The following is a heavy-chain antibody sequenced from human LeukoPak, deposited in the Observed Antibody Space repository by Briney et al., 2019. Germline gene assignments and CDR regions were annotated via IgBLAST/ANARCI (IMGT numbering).Heavy chain of an antibody. CDR1: GGSISSGDYY. J-gene: IGHJ4*02. Sequence: PSQTLSLTCTVSGGSISSGDYYWSWIRQPPGKGLEWIGYIYYSASTYYNPSLKSRVTITLNTSKNQFSLKLSSVTAADTAVYYCARAYSGYDWGQGTLVTVSS. V-gene: IGHV4-30-4*01. CDR2: IYYSAST. D-gene: IGHD5-12*01. CDR3: ARAYSGYD.